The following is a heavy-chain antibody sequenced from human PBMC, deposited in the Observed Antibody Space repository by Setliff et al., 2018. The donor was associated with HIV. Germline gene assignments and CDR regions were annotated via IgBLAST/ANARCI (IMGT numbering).Heavy chain of an antibody. CDR3: ARLGSGWSDSYYYAMDI. CDR1: GYTFTTYG. Sequence: ASVKVSCKASGYTFTTYGISWVRQAPGHGLEWMGWISPNFGHTKYAQKFLDRVTMTIDTATSRAYMELRSLRSDDMAVYFCARLGSGWSDSYYYAMDIWGQGTTVTVSS. CDR2: ISPNFGHT. V-gene: IGHV1-18*03. J-gene: IGHJ6*02. D-gene: IGHD6-19*01.